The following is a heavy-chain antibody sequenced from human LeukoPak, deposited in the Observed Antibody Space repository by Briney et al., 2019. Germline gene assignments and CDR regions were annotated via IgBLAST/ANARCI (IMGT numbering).Heavy chain of an antibody. CDR1: GYTFTSYD. V-gene: IGHV1-8*01. CDR3: ARGPTLSSLRFLEWLLLDWFDP. D-gene: IGHD3-3*01. CDR2: MNPNSGNT. Sequence: ASVNVSCKASGYTFTSYDINWVRQATGQGLEWMGWMNPNSGNTGYAQKFQGRVTMTRNTSISTAYMELSSLRSEDTAVYYCARGPTLSSLRFLEWLLLDWFDPWGQGTLVTVSS. J-gene: IGHJ5*02.